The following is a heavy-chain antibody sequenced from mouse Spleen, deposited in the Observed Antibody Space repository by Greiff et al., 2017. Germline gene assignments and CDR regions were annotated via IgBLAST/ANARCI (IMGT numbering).Heavy chain of an antibody. CDR2: INPSTDVP. CDR1: GYSFTGYY. V-gene: IGHV1-42*01. J-gene: IGHJ4*01. Sequence: VQLQQSGPELVKPGASVKISCKASGYSFTGYYMNWVKQSPEMSLEWIGEINPSTDVPTYNQKFKAKATLTIDKSSKTAYMQLKSLTSEDSAVYYCARKGFYAMDYWGQGTSVTGSS. CDR3: ARKGFYAMDY.